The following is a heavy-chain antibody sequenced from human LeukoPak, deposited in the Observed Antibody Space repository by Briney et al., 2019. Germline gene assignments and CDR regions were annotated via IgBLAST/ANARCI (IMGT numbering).Heavy chain of an antibody. V-gene: IGHV3-64D*06. CDR3: ARVGDMEAFDI. J-gene: IGHJ3*02. CDR1: GFTFSSYA. D-gene: IGHD3-16*01. Sequence: LAGGSLRLSCSASGFTFSSYAMHWVRQAPGKGLEYVSAISSNGGSTYYADSVKGRFTISRDNSKNTLYLQMSSLRAEDTAVYYCARVGDMEAFDIWGQGTRVTVSS. CDR2: ISSNGGST.